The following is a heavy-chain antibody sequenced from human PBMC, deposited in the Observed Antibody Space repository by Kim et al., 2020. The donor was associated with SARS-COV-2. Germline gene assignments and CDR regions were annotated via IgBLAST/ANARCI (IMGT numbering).Heavy chain of an antibody. CDR2: ISSSSSYI. Sequence: GGSLRLSCAASGFTFSSYSMNWVRQAPGKGLEWVSSISSSSSYIYYADSVKGRFTISRDNAKNSLYLQMNSLRAEDTAVYYCARDYSWNDPWFDPWGQGTLVTVSS. CDR3: ARDYSWNDPWFDP. D-gene: IGHD1-1*01. J-gene: IGHJ5*02. CDR1: GFTFSSYS. V-gene: IGHV3-21*01.